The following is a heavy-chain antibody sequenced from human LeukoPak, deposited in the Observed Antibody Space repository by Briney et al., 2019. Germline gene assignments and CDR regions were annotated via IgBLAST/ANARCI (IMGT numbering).Heavy chain of an antibody. J-gene: IGHJ2*01. CDR3: ATTQKVVTPAEGFDL. Sequence: SETLSLICAVYGGSFSGYYWSWIRQPPGKGLEWIGEINHSGSTNYNPSLKSRVTISVDTSKNQFSLKLSSVTAADTAVYYCATTQKVVTPAEGFDLWGRGTLVTVSS. D-gene: IGHD4-23*01. CDR1: GGSFSGYY. CDR2: INHSGST. V-gene: IGHV4-34*01.